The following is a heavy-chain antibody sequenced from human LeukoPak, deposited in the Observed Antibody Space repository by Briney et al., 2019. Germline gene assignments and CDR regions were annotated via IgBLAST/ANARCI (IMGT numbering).Heavy chain of an antibody. CDR2: IYSSGSA. J-gene: IGHJ4*02. V-gene: IGHV4-59*01. CDR1: GGSISSFY. CDR3: ARWAYCGGGCWPNYFDC. D-gene: IGHD2-21*02. Sequence: KPSETLSLTCTVSGGSISSFYWSWIRQPPGKGLEWIGDIYSSGSATYNPSLKSRVTMSVDTSKNQFSLRLSSMTAADTAVYYCARWAYCGGGCWPNYFDCWGQGTLVTVSS.